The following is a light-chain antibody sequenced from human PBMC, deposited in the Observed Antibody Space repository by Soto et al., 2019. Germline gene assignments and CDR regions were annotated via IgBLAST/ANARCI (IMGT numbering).Light chain of an antibody. J-gene: IGLJ1*01. CDR3: SSYTSSSTRLYV. CDR1: SSDVGGYNY. CDR2: EVS. V-gene: IGLV2-14*01. Sequence: QSALTQPASVSGSPGQSITLSCTGNSSDVGGYNYVSWYQQHPGKAPKLMIYEVSNRPSGVSNRFSCSKSGNTASLTISVPQAEDEADYYCSSYTSSSTRLYVFGTGTKLTVL.